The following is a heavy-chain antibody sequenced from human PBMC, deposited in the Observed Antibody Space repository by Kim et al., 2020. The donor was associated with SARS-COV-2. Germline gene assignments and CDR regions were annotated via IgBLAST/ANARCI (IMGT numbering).Heavy chain of an antibody. D-gene: IGHD6-13*01. CDR1: GGTFSSYA. CDR3: ARSFYSPYSSSWYGGGMDV. V-gene: IGHV1-69*13. J-gene: IGHJ6*02. Sequence: SVKVSCKASGGTFSSYAISWVRQAPGQGLEWMGGIIPIFGTANYAQKFQGRVTITADESTSTAYMELSSLRSEDTAVYYCARSFYSPYSSSWYGGGMDVWGQGTTVTVSS. CDR2: IIPIFGTA.